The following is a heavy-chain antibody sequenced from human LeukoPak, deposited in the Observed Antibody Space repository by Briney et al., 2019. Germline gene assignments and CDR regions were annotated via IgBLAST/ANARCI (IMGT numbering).Heavy chain of an antibody. V-gene: IGHV4-59*08. CDR2: IHNSGST. CDR3: TGRASYYDMDV. J-gene: IGHJ6*02. CDR1: GGSTRTYC. Sequence: SETLSLTCTVSGGSTRTYCRSWIRQPPGKGLEWIGYIHNSGSTNYNPSLKSRVTISVDTSKNQCSLKLSSVTAADTAVYYCTGRASYYDMDVWGQGTTVTVSS.